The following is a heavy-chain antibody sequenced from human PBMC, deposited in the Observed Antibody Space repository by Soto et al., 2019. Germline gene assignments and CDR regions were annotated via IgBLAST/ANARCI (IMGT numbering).Heavy chain of an antibody. CDR2: IYYSVST. CDR1: GGSISSGGYY. CDR3: ARSSRITMTCFDY. D-gene: IGHD3-22*01. V-gene: IGHV4-31*03. J-gene: IGHJ4*02. Sequence: PSETLSLTCTVSGGSISSGGYYCSWIRQHPGKGLEWIGYIYYSVSTYYNPSLKSRVTISVDTSKNQFSLKLSSVTAADTAVYYCARSSRITMTCFDYWGEGTLVTVSS.